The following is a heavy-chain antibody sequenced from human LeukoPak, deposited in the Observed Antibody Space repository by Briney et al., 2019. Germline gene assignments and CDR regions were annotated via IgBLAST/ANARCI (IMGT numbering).Heavy chain of an antibody. Sequence: GASVKVSCKASGYTFTGYYMHWVRQAPGQGLEWMGWINPNSGGTNYAQKFQGRVTMTRDTSISTAYMERSRLRSDDTAVYYCARARPGYYDSSGYGDYWGQGTLVTVSS. V-gene: IGHV1-2*02. CDR2: INPNSGGT. CDR3: ARARPGYYDSSGYGDY. J-gene: IGHJ4*02. D-gene: IGHD3-22*01. CDR1: GYTFTGYY.